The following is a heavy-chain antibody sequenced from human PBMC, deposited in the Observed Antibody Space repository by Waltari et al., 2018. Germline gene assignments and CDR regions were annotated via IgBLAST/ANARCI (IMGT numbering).Heavy chain of an antibody. CDR2: ISGSGGST. D-gene: IGHD4-4*01. CDR1: GFTFSSYA. CDR3: AKDTDYSKKDLLNWFDP. J-gene: IGHJ5*02. Sequence: EVQLLESGGGLVQPGGSLRLSCAASGFTFSSYAMSWVRQAPGKGLEWVSAISGSGGSTYYADSVKGRFTISRDNSKNTLYLQMNSLRAEDTAVYYCAKDTDYSKKDLLNWFDPWGQGTLVTVSS. V-gene: IGHV3-23*01.